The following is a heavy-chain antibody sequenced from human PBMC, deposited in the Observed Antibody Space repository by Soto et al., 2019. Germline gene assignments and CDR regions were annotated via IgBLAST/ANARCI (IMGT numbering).Heavy chain of an antibody. J-gene: IGHJ4*02. Sequence: SETLSLTCAVSGGSISSGGYSWSWIRQPPGKGLEWIGYIYHSGSTYYNPSLKSRVTISVDTSKNQFSLKLSSVTAADTAVYYCARIGSGSDYWGQGTLVTVSS. CDR3: ARIGSGSDY. V-gene: IGHV4-30-2*05. CDR1: GGSISSGGYS. CDR2: IYHSGST. D-gene: IGHD3-22*01.